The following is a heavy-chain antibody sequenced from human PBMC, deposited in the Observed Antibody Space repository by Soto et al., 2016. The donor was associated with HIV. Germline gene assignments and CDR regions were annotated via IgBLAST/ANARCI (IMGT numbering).Heavy chain of an antibody. Sequence: QVQLVQSGAEVKKPGASVKVSCMASGYIFTSYYMHWVRQAPGQGLEWMGLIDPSGVSRSYAQKFQGRVTMTRDTSTSTSYMDLSSLRSEDTAVYYCASSYYYYGSGARMDVWGKGTTVTVSP. CDR3: ASSYYYYGSGARMDV. V-gene: IGHV1-46*01. D-gene: IGHD3-10*01. CDR2: IDPSGVSR. CDR1: GYIFTSYY. J-gene: IGHJ6*04.